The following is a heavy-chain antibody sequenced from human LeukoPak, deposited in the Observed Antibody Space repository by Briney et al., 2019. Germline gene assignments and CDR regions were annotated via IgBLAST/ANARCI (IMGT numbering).Heavy chain of an antibody. J-gene: IGHJ4*02. Sequence: GGSLRLSCAASGFTFSSYWMHWVRQAPGKGLEWVSYISSSGTTMYYADSVKGRFTISRDNAKNSLYLQMNSLRAEDTAVYYCARVMTTVTTKDYWGQGTLVTVSS. D-gene: IGHD4-17*01. CDR3: ARVMTTVTTKDY. CDR1: GFTFSSYW. V-gene: IGHV3-48*04. CDR2: ISSSGTTM.